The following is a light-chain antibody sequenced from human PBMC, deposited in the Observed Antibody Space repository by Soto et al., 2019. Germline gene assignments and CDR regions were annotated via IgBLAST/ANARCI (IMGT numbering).Light chain of an antibody. CDR2: GAS. CDR1: QSISTW. Sequence: DVQMTQSPSSLSASVGDTVTITCRASQSISTWLAWYQQKPNKAPKSLISGASNLQSGVPSRFSGSGSGTEFTLTISSLQPDDFATYYCQQYRTFGQGTKVDIK. CDR3: QQYRT. V-gene: IGKV1D-16*01. J-gene: IGKJ1*01.